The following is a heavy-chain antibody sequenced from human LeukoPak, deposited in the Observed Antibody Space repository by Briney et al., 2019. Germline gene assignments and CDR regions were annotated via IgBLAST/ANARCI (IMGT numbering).Heavy chain of an antibody. V-gene: IGHV1-2*02. CDR1: GYTFTCYY. CDR3: ASPGYSSGWSAGGWFDP. CDR2: INPNSGGT. J-gene: IGHJ5*02. Sequence: ASVKVSCKASGYTFTCYYMHWVRQAPGQGLEGMGWINPNSGGTNYAQKFRGRVTMTRDTSISTAYMELSRLRSDDTAVYYCASPGYSSGWSAGGWFDPWGQGTLVTVSS. D-gene: IGHD6-19*01.